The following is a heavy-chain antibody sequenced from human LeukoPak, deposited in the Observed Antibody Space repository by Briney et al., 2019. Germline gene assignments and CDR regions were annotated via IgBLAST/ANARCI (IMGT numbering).Heavy chain of an antibody. V-gene: IGHV1-8*01. Sequence: ASVKVSCKASGYTFTSYDINWVRQATGQRLEWMGWMNPNSGNTGYAQKFQGRVTMTRNTSISTAYMELTSLRSEDTAVYYCAREYQLLGTVYNYFDPWGQGTLVTVSS. CDR2: MNPNSGNT. D-gene: IGHD2-2*01. J-gene: IGHJ5*02. CDR1: GYTFTSYD. CDR3: AREYQLLGTVYNYFDP.